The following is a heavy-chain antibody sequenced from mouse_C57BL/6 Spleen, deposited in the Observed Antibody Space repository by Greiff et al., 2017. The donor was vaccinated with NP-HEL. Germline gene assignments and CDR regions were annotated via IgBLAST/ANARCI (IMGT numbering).Heavy chain of an antibody. D-gene: IGHD1-1*01. CDR3: TTVTTEVASFAY. CDR2: IDPEDGDT. J-gene: IGHJ3*01. CDR1: GFNIKDYY. Sequence: VQLQQSGAELVRPGASVKLSCTASGFNIKDYYMHWVKQRPEQGLGWIGRIDPEDGDTEYAPKFQGKATMTADTSSNTAYLQLSSLTSEDTAVYYCTTVTTEVASFAYWGQGTLVTVSA. V-gene: IGHV14-1*01.